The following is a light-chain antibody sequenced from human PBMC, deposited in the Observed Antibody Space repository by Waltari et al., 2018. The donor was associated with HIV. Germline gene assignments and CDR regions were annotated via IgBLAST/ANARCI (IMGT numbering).Light chain of an antibody. Sequence: DIVMTQSQAILSVSPGERVTLSCRASQGVGNNLAWYQQKVGQAPRLLIYGAATRAAENPVRFSGSGPGTDFTLTIDSLQSEDFATYYCQQYNIRPRGNTFGQGTKLQIK. J-gene: IGKJ2*01. V-gene: IGKV3-15*01. CDR3: QQYNIRPRGNT. CDR1: QGVGNN. CDR2: GAA.